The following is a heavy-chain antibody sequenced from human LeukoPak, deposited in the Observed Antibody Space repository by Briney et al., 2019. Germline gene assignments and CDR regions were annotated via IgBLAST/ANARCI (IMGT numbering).Heavy chain of an antibody. CDR1: GLTFSSYW. D-gene: IGHD3-3*01. Sequence: GGSLRLSCAASGLTFSSYWMHWVRQAPGMGLVWVSRINSEGSSTTYADSVKGRFTISRDNAKNSLYLQMNSLRAEDTALYYCAKGKQGILEWHYMDVWGKGTTVTVSS. CDR3: AKGKQGILEWHYMDV. V-gene: IGHV3-74*01. CDR2: INSEGSST. J-gene: IGHJ6*03.